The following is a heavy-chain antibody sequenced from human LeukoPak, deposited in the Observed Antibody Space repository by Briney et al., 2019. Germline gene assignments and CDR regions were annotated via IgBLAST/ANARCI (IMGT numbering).Heavy chain of an antibody. CDR2: INHSGST. J-gene: IGHJ4*02. Sequence: LETLSLTCAVYGGSFSGYYWSWIRQPPGKGLEWIGEINHSGSTNYNPSLKSRVTISVDTSKNQFSLKLSSVTAADTAVYYCARVRRYSSGWRYFDYWGQGTLVTVSS. D-gene: IGHD6-19*01. CDR3: ARVRRYSSGWRYFDY. V-gene: IGHV4-34*01. CDR1: GGSFSGYY.